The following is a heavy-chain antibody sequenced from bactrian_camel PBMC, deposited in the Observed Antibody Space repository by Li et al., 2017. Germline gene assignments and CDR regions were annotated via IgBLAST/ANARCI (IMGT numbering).Heavy chain of an antibody. CDR1: GVTFSSYT. D-gene: IGHD2*01. Sequence: HVQLVESGGGLVQPGGSLRLSCVVSGVTFSSYTMNWVRQVPGKGLEWVSHVKGDGDGIKYADSVKGRFTISRDNAKNTVYLQMNSLKPEDTAMYYCTLRRGGYCPRSPRAPDFGYWGQGTQVTVS. V-gene: IGHV3S6*01. CDR3: TLRRGGYCPRSPRAPDFGY. CDR2: VKGDGDGI. J-gene: IGHJ6*01.